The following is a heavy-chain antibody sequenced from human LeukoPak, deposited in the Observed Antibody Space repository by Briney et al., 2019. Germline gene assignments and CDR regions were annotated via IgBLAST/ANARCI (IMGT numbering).Heavy chain of an antibody. CDR1: GGSISSYY. J-gene: IGHJ4*02. V-gene: IGHV4-34*01. Sequence: SGTLSLTCTVSGGSISSYYWSWIRQPPGKGLEWIGEINHSGSTNYNPSLKSRVTISVDTSKNQFSLKLSSVTAADTAVYYCARHSSSGYYSLHFDYWGQGTLVTVSS. CDR2: INHSGST. D-gene: IGHD3-22*01. CDR3: ARHSSSGYYSLHFDY.